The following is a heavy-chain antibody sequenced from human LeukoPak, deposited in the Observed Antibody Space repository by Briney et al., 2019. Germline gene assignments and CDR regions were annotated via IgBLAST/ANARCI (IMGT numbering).Heavy chain of an antibody. J-gene: IGHJ4*02. Sequence: GGSLRLSCAASGFTFNSYAMSWVRQAPGKGLEWVSAVSGSGGSTYYADSVKGRFTISRDNSKNTLYLQMNSLRVEDTAVYYCARAGYSYGPFDYWGQGTLVTVSS. CDR2: VSGSGGST. D-gene: IGHD5-18*01. CDR1: GFTFNSYA. V-gene: IGHV3-23*01. CDR3: ARAGYSYGPFDY.